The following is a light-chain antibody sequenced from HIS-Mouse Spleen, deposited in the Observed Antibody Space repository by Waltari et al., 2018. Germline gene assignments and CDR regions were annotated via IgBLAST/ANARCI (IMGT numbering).Light chain of an antibody. CDR2: SNN. CDR3: AAWDDSLNGYV. Sequence: QSVLTQPPPASGTPVHRVTISCSRSGSNIGRNTLTCYQQLQGTAPKLLIYSNNQRPSGVPDRFSGSKSGTSASLAISGLQSEDEADYYCAAWDDSLNGYVFGTGTKVTVL. CDR1: GSNIGRNT. J-gene: IGLJ1*01. V-gene: IGLV1-44*01.